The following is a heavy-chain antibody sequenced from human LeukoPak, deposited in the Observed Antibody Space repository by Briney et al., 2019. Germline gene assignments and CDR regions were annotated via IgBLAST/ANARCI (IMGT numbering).Heavy chain of an antibody. CDR2: ISYDGSNK. J-gene: IGHJ4*02. CDR1: GFTFSSYA. Sequence: PGGSLRLSCAASGFTFSSYAMSWVRQAPGKGLEWVAVISYDGSNKYYADSVKGRFTISRDNSKNTLYLQMNSLRAEDTAVYYCARGVDSSGYLDYWGQGTLVTVSS. V-gene: IGHV3-30*19. CDR3: ARGVDSSGYLDY. D-gene: IGHD3-22*01.